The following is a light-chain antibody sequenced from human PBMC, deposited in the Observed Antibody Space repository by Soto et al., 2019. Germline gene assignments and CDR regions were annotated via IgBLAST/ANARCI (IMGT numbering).Light chain of an antibody. Sequence: DIQMTQSPSTLSASVGDRVTITCRASQIIGTWLAWHQQKPGKAPKLLIYDASNLETGVPSRFSGSRSGTEFTLTISSLQPDDLATYYCQQYNTYPLTFGGGTKVELK. CDR1: QIIGTW. J-gene: IGKJ4*01. CDR3: QQYNTYPLT. V-gene: IGKV1-5*01. CDR2: DAS.